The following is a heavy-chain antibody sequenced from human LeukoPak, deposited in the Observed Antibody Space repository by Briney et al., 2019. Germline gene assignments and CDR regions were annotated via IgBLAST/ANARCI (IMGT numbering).Heavy chain of an antibody. Sequence: SETVSLTCTVSGGSISSYYWSWIRQPPGKGLEWIGYIYYSGSTNYNPSLKSRVTISVDTSKNQFSLKLSSVTAADTAVYYCARVKLPTKTYDYWGQGTLVTVSS. V-gene: IGHV4-59*01. CDR3: ARVKLPTKTYDY. CDR2: IYYSGST. D-gene: IGHD1-26*01. CDR1: GGSISSYY. J-gene: IGHJ4*02.